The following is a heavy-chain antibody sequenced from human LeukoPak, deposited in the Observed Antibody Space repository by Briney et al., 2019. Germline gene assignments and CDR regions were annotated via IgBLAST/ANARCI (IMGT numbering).Heavy chain of an antibody. CDR1: GFTFSSYG. J-gene: IGHJ3*02. D-gene: IGHD2-2*01. CDR3: AKWSGSRNAFDI. Sequence: GGSLRLSCAASGFTFSSYGMHWVRQAPGKGLEWVAVIWYDGSNKYYADSVKGRFTISRDNSKNTLYLQMNSLRAEDTAVYYCAKWSGSRNAFDIWGQGTMVTVSS. V-gene: IGHV3-33*06. CDR2: IWYDGSNK.